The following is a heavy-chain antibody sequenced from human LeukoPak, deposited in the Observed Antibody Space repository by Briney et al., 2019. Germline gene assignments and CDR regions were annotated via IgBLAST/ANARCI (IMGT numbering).Heavy chain of an antibody. D-gene: IGHD1-26*01. V-gene: IGHV3-33*01. J-gene: IGHJ4*02. CDR1: GFTFSSYG. CDR3: AREWDSKKKGIDY. CDR2: IWYDGSNK. Sequence: PGGSLRLSCAASGFTFSSYGMHWVRQAPGKGLEWVAVIWYDGSNKYYADSVKGRFTIPRDNSKNTLYLQMNSLRAEDTAVYYCAREWDSKKKGIDYWGQGTLVTVSS.